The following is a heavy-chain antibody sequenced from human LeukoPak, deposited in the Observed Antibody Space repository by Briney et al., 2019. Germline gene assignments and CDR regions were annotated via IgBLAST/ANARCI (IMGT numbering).Heavy chain of an antibody. V-gene: IGHV4-34*01. J-gene: IGHJ3*02. CDR2: IYHSGRS. D-gene: IGHD3-22*01. CDR1: GGSFSGYY. Sequence: PSETLSLTCAVYGGSFSGYYWSWIRQPPGKGLEWIASIYHSGRSYYNPSLESRVTISVDTSKNQFSLKLSSVTAADTAVYYCASGVYYYDSSGYPETDAFDIWGQGTMVTVSS. CDR3: ASGVYYYDSSGYPETDAFDI.